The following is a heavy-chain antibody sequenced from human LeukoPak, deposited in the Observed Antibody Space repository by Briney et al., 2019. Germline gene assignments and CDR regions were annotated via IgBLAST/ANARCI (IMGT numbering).Heavy chain of an antibody. V-gene: IGHV3-64*01. D-gene: IGHD4-23*01. CDR2: ISSNGGST. J-gene: IGHJ4*02. CDR1: GFTFSSYA. CDR3: ARSARVTEKFDY. Sequence: PGGSLRLSCAASGFTFSSYAMHWVRQAPGKGLEYVSAISSNGGSTYYANSVKGRFTISRDNSKNTLYLQMGSLRAEDMAVYYCARSARVTEKFDYWGQGTLVTVSS.